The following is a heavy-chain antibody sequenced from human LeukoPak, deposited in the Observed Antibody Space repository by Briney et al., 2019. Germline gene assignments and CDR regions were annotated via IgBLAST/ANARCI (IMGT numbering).Heavy chain of an antibody. CDR3: ARGGPFPSSSSSREYYLDY. Sequence: ASVKVSCKASGYDFINYGISWVRQAPGQGLEWMGWRSIYNGNTDYKLQGRVTMTTDTSTSTAYMELRSLRSDDTAVYYCARGGPFPSSSSSREYYLDYWGQGALVTVSS. V-gene: IGHV1-18*01. CDR1: GYDFINYG. CDR2: RSIYNGNT. D-gene: IGHD6-6*01. J-gene: IGHJ4*02.